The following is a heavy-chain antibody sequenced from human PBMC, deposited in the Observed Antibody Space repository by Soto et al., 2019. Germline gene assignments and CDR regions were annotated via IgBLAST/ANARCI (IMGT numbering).Heavy chain of an antibody. CDR3: ATESSGSSPLHFDF. CDR2: VYYTGST. J-gene: IGHJ4*02. Sequence: QVQLQESGPGLVKPSQTLSLTCSVSGGSVSSGVHYWSWIRQPPGKGLEWIGYVYYTGSTYYNPSLESRVTISLGTSKNQFSLKMKSVTASDAAVYYCATESSGSSPLHFDFWGQGALVTVSS. CDR1: GGSVSSGVHY. D-gene: IGHD6-19*01. V-gene: IGHV4-30-4*01.